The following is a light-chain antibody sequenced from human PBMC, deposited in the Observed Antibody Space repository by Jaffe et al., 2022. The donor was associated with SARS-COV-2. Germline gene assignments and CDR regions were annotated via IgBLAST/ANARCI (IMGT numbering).Light chain of an antibody. V-gene: IGLV2-14*03. CDR2: EVS. J-gene: IGLJ2*01. CDR3: SSYTSSYTYVL. Sequence: QSALTQPASVSGSPGQSITISCTGTSSDVGGYNYVSWYQQHPGKAPKLMIYEVSNRPSGVSNRFSGSKSGNTASLTISGLQAEDEADYYCSSYTSSYTYVLFGGGTKLTVL. CDR1: SSDVGGYNY.